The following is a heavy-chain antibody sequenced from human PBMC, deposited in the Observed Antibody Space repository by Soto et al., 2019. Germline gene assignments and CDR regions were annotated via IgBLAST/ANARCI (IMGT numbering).Heavy chain of an antibody. J-gene: IGHJ4*02. D-gene: IGHD2-2*01. V-gene: IGHV4-31*03. CDR2: IYYSGST. CDR1: GGSISSGGYY. Sequence: PSETLSLTCTVSGGSISSGGYYWSWIRQHPGKGLEWIGYIYYSGSTYYNPSLKSRVTISVDTSKNQFSLKLSSVTAADTAVYYCAREYCSSTSCKIDYWGQGTLVTVSS. CDR3: AREYCSSTSCKIDY.